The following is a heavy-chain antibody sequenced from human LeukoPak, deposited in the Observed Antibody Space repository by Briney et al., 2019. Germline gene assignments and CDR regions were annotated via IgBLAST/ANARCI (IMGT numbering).Heavy chain of an antibody. V-gene: IGHV1-18*01. CDR3: AKPSVFGVD. CDR2: ISAYNGNT. Sequence: ASVKVSCKASGYTFTNFGISWVRQAPGQGLEWMGWISAYNGNTNYSQRLQGRVTMTTDTSTSTAYMELRSLRSDDTAVYYCAKPSVFGVDWGQGTLVTVSS. D-gene: IGHD3-3*01. J-gene: IGHJ4*02. CDR1: GYTFTNFG.